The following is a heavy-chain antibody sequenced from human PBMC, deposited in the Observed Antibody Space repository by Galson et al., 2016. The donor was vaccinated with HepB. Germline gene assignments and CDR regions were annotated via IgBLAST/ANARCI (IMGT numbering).Heavy chain of an antibody. D-gene: IGHD2-2*01. CDR2: ISYDGSNK. CDR3: AKDGRIYCSSASCHDHFHY. V-gene: IGHV3-30*18. CDR1: GFTFSSYG. Sequence: SLRLSCAASGFTFSSYGMHWVRQAPGKGQEWVAFISYDGSNKKYADSVKGRFTIPRDNSKKTLYLQMNSLRAEDTAVYYCAKDGRIYCSSASCHDHFHYWGQGTLVTVSS. J-gene: IGHJ4*02.